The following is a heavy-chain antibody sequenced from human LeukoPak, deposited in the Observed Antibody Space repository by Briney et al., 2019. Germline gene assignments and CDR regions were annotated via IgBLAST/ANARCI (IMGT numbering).Heavy chain of an antibody. CDR2: INWNGGSI. Sequence: GGSLRLSCAASGFTFDDYGMSWVRQAPGKGLEWVSGINWNGGSIGYADSVKGRFTISRDNAKNSLYLQMNSLRAEDTALYYRARGRGYSYGTHFDYWGQGTLVTVSS. J-gene: IGHJ4*02. D-gene: IGHD5-18*01. CDR3: ARGRGYSYGTHFDY. V-gene: IGHV3-20*04. CDR1: GFTFDDYG.